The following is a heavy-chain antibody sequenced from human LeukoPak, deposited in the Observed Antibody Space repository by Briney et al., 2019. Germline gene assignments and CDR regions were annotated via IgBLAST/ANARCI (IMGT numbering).Heavy chain of an antibody. Sequence: PSETLSLTCTVSGGSISSSSYYWGWIRQTPGKGLEWIGSIYYSGSTYYNPSLKSRVTISVDTSKNQFSLKLSSVTAADTAVYYCARDSTYYYYMDVWGKGTTVTVSS. CDR3: ARDSTYYYYMDV. CDR1: GGSISSSSYY. CDR2: IYYSGST. V-gene: IGHV4-39*07. J-gene: IGHJ6*03.